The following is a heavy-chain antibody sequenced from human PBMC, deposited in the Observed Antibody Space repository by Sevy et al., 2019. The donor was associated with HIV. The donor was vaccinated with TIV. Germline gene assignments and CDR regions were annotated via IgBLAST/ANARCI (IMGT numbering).Heavy chain of an antibody. J-gene: IGHJ4*02. CDR1: GGTFTTSG. D-gene: IGHD6-19*01. CDR3: ARGGGNGWYYFDY. Sequence: ASVKVSCKASGGTFTTSGISWVRQVPGQGLEWMGGIIPILGTTNYAQRFQYRVTITADESTKTAYMELSSLRSEDTAVYYCARGGGNGWYYFDYWGQATSVTV. V-gene: IGHV1-69*13. CDR2: IIPILGTT.